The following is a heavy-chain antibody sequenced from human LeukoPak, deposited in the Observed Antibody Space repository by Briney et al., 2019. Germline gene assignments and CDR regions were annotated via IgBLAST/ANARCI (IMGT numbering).Heavy chain of an antibody. D-gene: IGHD6-13*01. V-gene: IGHV4-59*08. CDR1: GGSISNYY. CDR3: ARQSGRYSSSWNFDY. CDR2: IYYSGST. Sequence: PSETLSLTCTVSGGSISNYYWSWIRQPPGKGLEWIGYIYYSGSTNYNPSLKSRVTISVDTSKNQFSLKLSSVTAADTAVYYCARQSGRYSSSWNFDYWGQGTLVTVSS. J-gene: IGHJ4*02.